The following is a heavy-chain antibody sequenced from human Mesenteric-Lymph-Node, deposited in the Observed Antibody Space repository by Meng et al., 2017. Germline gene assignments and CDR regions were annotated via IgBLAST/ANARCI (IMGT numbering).Heavy chain of an antibody. CDR1: GFTFSSYS. J-gene: IGHJ6*02. Sequence: ETLSLTCAASGFTFSSYSMNWVRQAPGKGLEWVSSISSSSSYIYYADSVKGRFTISRDNAKNSLYLQMNSLRAEDTAVYYCARERIAAAAYYYYGMDVWGQGTTVTVSS. V-gene: IGHV3-21*01. D-gene: IGHD6-13*01. CDR2: ISSSSSYI. CDR3: ARERIAAAAYYYYGMDV.